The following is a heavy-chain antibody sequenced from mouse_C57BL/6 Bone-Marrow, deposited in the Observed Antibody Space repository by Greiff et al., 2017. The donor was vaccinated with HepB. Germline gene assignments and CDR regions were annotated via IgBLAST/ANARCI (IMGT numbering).Heavy chain of an antibody. Sequence: EVQVVESGPGLVKPSQSLSLTCSVTGYSITSGYYWNWIRQFPGNKLEWMGYISYDGSNNYNPSIKNRISITRDTSKNQFFLKLNSVTTEDTATYYCVREGGYRGAMDYWGQGTSVTVSS. V-gene: IGHV3-6*01. CDR2: ISYDGSN. D-gene: IGHD2-14*01. CDR3: VREGGYRGAMDY. J-gene: IGHJ4*01. CDR1: GYSITSGYY.